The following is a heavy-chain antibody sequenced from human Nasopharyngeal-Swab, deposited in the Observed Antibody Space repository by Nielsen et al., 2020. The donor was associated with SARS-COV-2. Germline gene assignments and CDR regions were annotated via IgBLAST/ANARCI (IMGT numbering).Heavy chain of an antibody. CDR2: ISWNSGSI. D-gene: IGHD2-15*01. CDR3: AKGGYCSGGSCFNWFDP. V-gene: IGHV3-9*01. Sequence: GGSLRLSCAASGFTFDDYAMHWVRQAPGKGLEWVSGISWNSGSIGYADSVKGRFTTSRDNAKNSLHLQMNSLRAEDTALYYCAKGGYCSGGSCFNWFDPWGQGTLVTVSS. CDR1: GFTFDDYA. J-gene: IGHJ5*02.